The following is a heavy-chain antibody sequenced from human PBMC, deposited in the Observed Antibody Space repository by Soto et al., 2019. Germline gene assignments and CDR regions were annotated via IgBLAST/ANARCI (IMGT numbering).Heavy chain of an antibody. CDR3: ARSYYDILTGHGDHFDY. CDR1: GFTFSSYW. D-gene: IGHD3-9*01. V-gene: IGHV3-7*01. Sequence: GGSLRLSCAASGFTFSSYWMSWVRQAPGKGLEWVANIKQDGSEKYYVDSVKGRFTISRDNAKNSLYLQMNSLRAEDTAVYYCARSYYDILTGHGDHFDYWGQGTLVTVSS. J-gene: IGHJ4*02. CDR2: IKQDGSEK.